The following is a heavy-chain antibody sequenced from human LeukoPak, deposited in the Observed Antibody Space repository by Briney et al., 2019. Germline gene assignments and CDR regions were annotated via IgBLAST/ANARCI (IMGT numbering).Heavy chain of an antibody. CDR2: ISGSDGST. CDR1: GFTFSAYA. V-gene: IGHV3-23*01. Sequence: GGSLRLSCAASGFTFSAYAMSWVRQAPGKGLEWVSAISGSDGSTYYANSVKGRFTISRDESENTLYLQMNSLRVEDTAVYYCAKRVGGWLQFSFDFDYWGQGTLVTVSS. D-gene: IGHD5-24*01. CDR3: AKRVGGWLQFSFDFDY. J-gene: IGHJ4*02.